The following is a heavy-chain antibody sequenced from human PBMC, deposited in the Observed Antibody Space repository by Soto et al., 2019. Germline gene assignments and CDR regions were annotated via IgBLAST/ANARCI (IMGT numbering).Heavy chain of an antibody. CDR1: GASVSDITYY. J-gene: IGHJ6*03. CDR2: VHYGGNT. Sequence: QLQLQESGPGLVKPSETLSLTCIVSGASVSDITYYWGWIRQAPGKALEWLGSVHYGGNTFYNPSLRTRRTLSVDTSNNQFSLKLTAVTAADTAVYFCARQRSHHYYMDVWGKGTTVTVSS. D-gene: IGHD4-17*01. V-gene: IGHV4-39*01. CDR3: ARQRSHHYYMDV.